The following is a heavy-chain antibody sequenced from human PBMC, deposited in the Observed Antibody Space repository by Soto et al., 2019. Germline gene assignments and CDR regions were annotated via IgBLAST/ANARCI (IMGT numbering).Heavy chain of an antibody. CDR3: GVSAGLDF. D-gene: IGHD6-13*01. V-gene: IGHV1-18*01. Sequence: QVQLVQSGAEVKRPGASVKISCKASGFSPTTYAFNWVRRAPGKGLEWMGLISADTGEPRYAQKFQGRVAMTTDTSTRTAYMELRGLTSDATAVYYCGVSAGLDFWGQGTRVTVSS. CDR1: GFSPTTYA. J-gene: IGHJ4*02. CDR2: ISADTGEP.